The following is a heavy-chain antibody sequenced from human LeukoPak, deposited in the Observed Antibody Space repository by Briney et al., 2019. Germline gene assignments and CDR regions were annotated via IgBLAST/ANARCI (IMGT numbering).Heavy chain of an antibody. CDR3: ARQVCSSISCYVDY. J-gene: IGHJ4*02. CDR1: RGSISSSSHY. CDR2: IYHSGST. V-gene: IGHV4-39*01. Sequence: SETLSLTCTVSRGSISSSSHYWAWIRQPPGKGLEWVGMIYHSGSTYYNPSLKSRVTISVDTSKNQFSLKLSSVTAADTAVYYCARQVCSSISCYVDYWGQRTLVTVSP. D-gene: IGHD2-2*01.